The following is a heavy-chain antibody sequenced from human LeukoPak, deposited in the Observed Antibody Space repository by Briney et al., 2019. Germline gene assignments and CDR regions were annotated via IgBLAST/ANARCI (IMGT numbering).Heavy chain of an antibody. V-gene: IGHV4-4*07. CDR3: ARGSGSFLGFSFDI. J-gene: IGHJ3*02. CDR1: GGSISSYY. D-gene: IGHD1-26*01. CDR2: IYTSGST. Sequence: SETLSLTCTVSGGSISSYYWSWIRQPAGKGLEWIGRIYTSGSTNYNPSLKSRVTMPVDTSKNQFSLKLSSVTAADTAVYYCARGSGSFLGFSFDIWGQGTMVTVSS.